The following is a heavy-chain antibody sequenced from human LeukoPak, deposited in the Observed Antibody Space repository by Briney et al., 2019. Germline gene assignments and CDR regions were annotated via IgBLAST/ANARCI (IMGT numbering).Heavy chain of an antibody. D-gene: IGHD3-16*01. V-gene: IGHV4-59*01. J-gene: IGHJ3*02. CDR1: GGSISSYY. Sequence: PSESLSLTCTFSGGSISSYYWRWIRHPPGKGLEWIGYIYYSGSTNYNPSLKSRATIPVDTSKNQFSLKLSSVTAADTAVYYCARGSGGIPPPAFDIWGQGTMVTVSS. CDR2: IYYSGST. CDR3: ARGSGGIPPPAFDI.